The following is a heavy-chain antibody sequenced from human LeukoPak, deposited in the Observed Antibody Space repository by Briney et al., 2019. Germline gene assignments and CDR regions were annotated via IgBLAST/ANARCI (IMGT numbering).Heavy chain of an antibody. D-gene: IGHD1-26*01. J-gene: IGHJ4*02. Sequence: GTSLRLSCAASGFTFSTYGMHWVRQAPGKGLEHVSVISSNGGSTYYADSVKGRFTISRDNSKNTLYLQMGSLRAEDMAVYYCARRGANGIFDYWGQGTLVTVSS. CDR2: ISSNGGST. CDR1: GFTFSTYG. V-gene: IGHV3-64*02. CDR3: ARRGANGIFDY.